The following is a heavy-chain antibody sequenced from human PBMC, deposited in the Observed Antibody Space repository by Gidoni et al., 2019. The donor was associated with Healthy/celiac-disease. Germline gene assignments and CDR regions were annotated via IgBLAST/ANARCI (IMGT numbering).Heavy chain of an antibody. J-gene: IGHJ6*02. Sequence: QVPLVQSGAQVQKPGPSLTVSCPASCSTFPRPHLHRARHAPGPGLEWMGWINPNSGGTNYAKKFQGRVTMTRDTSSSTAYMELSRMRSDDTAVYYWARVAGVGYCSSTSCYNGGFYGMDVWGQGTTVTVSS. CDR3: ARVAGVGYCSSTSCYNGGFYGMDV. CDR2: INPNSGGT. V-gene: IGHV1-2*02. CDR1: CSTFPRPH. D-gene: IGHD2-2*02.